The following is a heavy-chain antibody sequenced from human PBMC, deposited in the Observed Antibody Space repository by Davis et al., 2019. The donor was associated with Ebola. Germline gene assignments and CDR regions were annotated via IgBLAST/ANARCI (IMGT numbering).Heavy chain of an antibody. CDR2: IRRGGDVT. D-gene: IGHD1-26*01. CDR1: GFTFNTHS. Sequence: GESLKISCAASGFTFNTHSMNWVHQAPGKGLEWISYIRRGGDVTYYADSVKGRFTVSRDNAKNSLYLQMFSLRDEDTAVYYCVREAGGGSYADVWGKGTTVTVSS. V-gene: IGHV3-48*02. J-gene: IGHJ6*04. CDR3: VREAGGGSYADV.